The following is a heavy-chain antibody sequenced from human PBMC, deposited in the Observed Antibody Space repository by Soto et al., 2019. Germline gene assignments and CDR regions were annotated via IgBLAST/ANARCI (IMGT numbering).Heavy chain of an antibody. J-gene: IGHJ6*02. Sequence: EVQLLESGGGLVQPGGSLRLSCAASGFSFVNYAMNWVRQAPGKGLEWVSGLSGSGTSTYYADSVKGRFTISRDYGKNSLHVQMNNLRADDTAVYYCARGSSLRGMDVWGQGTTVTVSS. CDR1: GFSFVNYA. CDR3: ARGSSLRGMDV. V-gene: IGHV3-23*01. D-gene: IGHD1-26*01. CDR2: LSGSGTST.